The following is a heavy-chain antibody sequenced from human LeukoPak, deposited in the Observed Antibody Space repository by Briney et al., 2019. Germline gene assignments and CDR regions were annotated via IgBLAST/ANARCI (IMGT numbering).Heavy chain of an antibody. CDR1: GGSISSYY. CDR3: ARCGYSYGYPYYFDY. Sequence: SETLSLTCTGPGGSISSYYWSWIRQPPGKGLGWSGYIYYSGSTNYNPSLKSRVTISVDTSKNQFSLKLSSVTAADTAVYYCARCGYSYGYPYYFDYWGQGTLVTVSS. V-gene: IGHV4-59*08. D-gene: IGHD5-18*01. J-gene: IGHJ4*02. CDR2: IYYSGST.